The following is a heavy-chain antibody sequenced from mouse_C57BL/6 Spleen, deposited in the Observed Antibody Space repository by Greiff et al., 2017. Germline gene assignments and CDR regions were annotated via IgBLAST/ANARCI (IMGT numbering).Heavy chain of an antibody. CDR1: GYTFTSYW. CDR3: ARAYGSRRDYAMDY. V-gene: IGHV1-7*01. D-gene: IGHD1-1*01. CDR2: INPSSGYT. Sequence: QVQLQQSGAELAKPGASVKLSCKASGYTFTSYWMHWVKQRPGQGLEWIGYINPSSGYTKYNQKFKDKATLTAAKSASTAYMQLSSLTYEDSAVYYCARAYGSRRDYAMDYWGQGTSVTVSS. J-gene: IGHJ4*01.